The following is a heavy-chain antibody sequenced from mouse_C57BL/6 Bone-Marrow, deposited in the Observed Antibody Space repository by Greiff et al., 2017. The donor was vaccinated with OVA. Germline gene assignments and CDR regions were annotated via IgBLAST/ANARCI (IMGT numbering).Heavy chain of an antibody. CDR3: AGDDYGGGSWFAY. CDR1: GYTFTSYW. Sequence: QVQLQQPGAELVKPGASVKMSCKASGYTFTSYWITWVKQRPGQGLEWIGDIYPGSGSTNYNEKFKSKATLTVDTSSSTAYMQLRSLTSEDSAVYDGAGDDYGGGSWFAYWGQGTLVTVSA. CDR2: IYPGSGST. D-gene: IGHD2-4*01. J-gene: IGHJ3*01. V-gene: IGHV1-55*01.